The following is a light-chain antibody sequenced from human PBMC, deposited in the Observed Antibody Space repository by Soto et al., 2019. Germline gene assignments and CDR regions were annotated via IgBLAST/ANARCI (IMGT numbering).Light chain of an antibody. J-gene: IGKJ1*01. CDR1: QTVSSSF. Sequence: DIVLTQSPGTLSLSPWERATLSCRASQTVSSSFLAWYQQTPGQAPRLLIYAASSRATGIPDRFSGSGSGTDFTLTISRLEPEDFAVYYCQQYGNSPQTVGQGTKVDIK. CDR2: AAS. CDR3: QQYGNSPQT. V-gene: IGKV3-20*01.